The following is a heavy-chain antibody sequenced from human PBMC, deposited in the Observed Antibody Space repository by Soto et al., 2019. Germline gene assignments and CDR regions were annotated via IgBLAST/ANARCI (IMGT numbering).Heavy chain of an antibody. CDR3: ARDVPGDYVSHFDY. CDR2: ISSSSSTI. V-gene: IGHV3-48*01. Sequence: EVQLVESGGGLVQPGGSLRLSCAASGFTFSSYSMNWVRQAPGKGLEWVSYISSSSSTIYYADSVKGRFTISRDNAKNSLYLQMNSLRAEDTAVYYCARDVPGDYVSHFDYWGQGTLVTVSS. CDR1: GFTFSSYS. D-gene: IGHD4-17*01. J-gene: IGHJ4*02.